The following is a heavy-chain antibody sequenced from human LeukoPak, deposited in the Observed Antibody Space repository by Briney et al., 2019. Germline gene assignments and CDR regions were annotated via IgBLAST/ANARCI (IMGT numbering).Heavy chain of an antibody. Sequence: VGSLRLSCAASGFTFSSYAMHCVRQAPGKGLKYVSAISGNGGNTFYANSVKGRFNISRDNSKNTLYLQMGRLKSEDMAVYYCARDSCSGDRCWRYFVNWGQGTLVTVSS. CDR3: ARDSCSGDRCWRYFVN. J-gene: IGHJ4*02. CDR1: GFTFSSYA. V-gene: IGHV3-64*01. CDR2: ISGNGGNT. D-gene: IGHD2-15*01.